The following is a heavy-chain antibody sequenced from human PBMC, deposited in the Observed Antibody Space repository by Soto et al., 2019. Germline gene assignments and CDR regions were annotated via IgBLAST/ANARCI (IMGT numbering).Heavy chain of an antibody. CDR1: WYSISNIW. D-gene: IGHD6-13*01. Sequence: GESLKISCKGSWYSISNIWVGGVGQLPGKGLEWMGIIYPGDSDTRYSPSFQGQVTISADKSISTAYLQWSSLKASDTAMYYCARHDSSSWWANPWGQGTLVTVS. J-gene: IGHJ5*02. V-gene: IGHV5-51*01. CDR3: ARHDSSSWWANP. CDR2: IYPGDSDT.